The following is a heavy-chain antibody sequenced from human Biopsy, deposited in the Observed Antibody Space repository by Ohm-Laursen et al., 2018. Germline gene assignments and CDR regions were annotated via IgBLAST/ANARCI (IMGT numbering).Heavy chain of an antibody. CDR1: GDSISSYY. V-gene: IGHV4-59*12. CDR3: ARDLPSSYYYAMDV. CDR2: VYYTGST. J-gene: IGHJ6*02. Sequence: SDTLSLTCSVSGDSISSYYWSWIRQPPGKGLQWIGYVYYTGSTDYNPSLQSRVTISVDTSKNHFSLTLRSVTAADTAVYYCARDLPSSYYYAMDVWGQGTTVTVSS.